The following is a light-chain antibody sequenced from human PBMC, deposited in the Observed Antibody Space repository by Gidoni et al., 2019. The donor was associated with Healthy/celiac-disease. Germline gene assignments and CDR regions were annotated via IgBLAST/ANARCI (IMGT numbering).Light chain of an antibody. CDR2: SNN. CDR3: AAWDDSLNCWV. J-gene: IGLJ3*02. Sequence: QSVLTQPPSASGTPGQRVTIPCSGSSSNIGSNTVNWYQQLPGTAPKLLIYSNNQRPSGVPDRFSGSKSGTSASLAISGLQSEDEADYYCAAWDDSLNCWVFGGGTKLTVL. CDR1: SSNIGSNT. V-gene: IGLV1-44*01.